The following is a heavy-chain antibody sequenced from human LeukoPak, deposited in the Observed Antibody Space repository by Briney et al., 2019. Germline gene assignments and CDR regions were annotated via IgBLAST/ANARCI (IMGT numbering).Heavy chain of an antibody. D-gene: IGHD3-22*01. J-gene: IGHJ3*01. CDR2: ISGSADST. CDR1: AFTFNNYA. V-gene: IGHV3-23*01. CDR3: AKVEYYYESGGYYLDAFDV. Sequence: GGSLRLSCAASAFTFNNYAMSWVRQAPGKGLEWVATISGSADSTQYADSVKGRFTISRDNSKNKLYLKMDSLRAADTAVYYCAKVEYYYESGGYYLDAFDVWGLGTLVTVSS.